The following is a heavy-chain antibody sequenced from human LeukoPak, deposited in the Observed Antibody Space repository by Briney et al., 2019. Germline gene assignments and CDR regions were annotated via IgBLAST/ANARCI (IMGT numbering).Heavy chain of an antibody. D-gene: IGHD2-2*02. V-gene: IGHV4-31*03. CDR1: GGSISSGGYY. CDR3: ARVGGYCSSTSCYTKGYDY. J-gene: IGHJ4*02. Sequence: SETLSLTCTVSGGSISSGGYYWSWIRQHPGKGLGWIGYIYYSGSTYYNPSLKSRVTISVDTSKNQFSLKLSSVTAADTAVYYCARVGGYCSSTSCYTKGYDYWGQGTLVTVSS. CDR2: IYYSGST.